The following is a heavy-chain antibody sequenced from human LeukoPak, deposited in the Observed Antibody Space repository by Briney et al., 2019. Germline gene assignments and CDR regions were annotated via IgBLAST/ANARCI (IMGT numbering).Heavy chain of an antibody. Sequence: SETLSLTCAVYGGSFSGYYWSWIRQPPGKGLEWIGEINHSGSTNYNPSLKSRVTISVDTSKNQFSLKLSSMTAADTAVYYCARGLIAVAGQGSLDFWGQGSLVTVSS. V-gene: IGHV4-34*01. CDR1: GGSFSGYY. CDR3: ARGLIAVAGQGSLDF. CDR2: INHSGST. J-gene: IGHJ4*02. D-gene: IGHD6-19*01.